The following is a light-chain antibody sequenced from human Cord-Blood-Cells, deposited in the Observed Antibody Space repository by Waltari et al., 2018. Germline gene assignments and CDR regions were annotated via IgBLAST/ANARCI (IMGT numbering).Light chain of an antibody. V-gene: IGKV3D-7*01. Sequence: EIVMTQSPATLSLSPGERATLSCRASQSVSSSYLSCYQQKPGQAPRLLIYGASTRATGIPARFSGSGSGTDFTLTISSLQPEDFAVYYCQQDYNLPYTFGQGTKLEIK. J-gene: IGKJ2*01. CDR2: GAS. CDR1: QSVSSSY. CDR3: QQDYNLPYT.